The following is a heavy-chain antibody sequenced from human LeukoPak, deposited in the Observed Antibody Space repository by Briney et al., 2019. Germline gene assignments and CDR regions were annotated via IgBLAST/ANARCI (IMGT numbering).Heavy chain of an antibody. V-gene: IGHV3-30*04. CDR2: ISYDGRNK. D-gene: IGHD1-26*01. Sequence: HPGRSLRLSCAASGFTFSRYAMYWVRQAPGKGLDWVAVISYDGRNKYYADSVKGRFTISRDNSKNTLYLQMNSLRAEDTAVYYCARDFEVGARGKVDYWGQGTLVTVSS. CDR1: GFTFSRYA. J-gene: IGHJ4*02. CDR3: ARDFEVGARGKVDY.